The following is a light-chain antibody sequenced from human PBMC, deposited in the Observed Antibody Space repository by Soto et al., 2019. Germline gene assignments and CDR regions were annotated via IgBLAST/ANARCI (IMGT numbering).Light chain of an antibody. J-gene: IGKJ2*02. CDR2: DAY. CDR3: QQHDKSPST. V-gene: IGKV3-11*01. CDR1: QSVDSY. Sequence: EVVLTQSPDTLSSSAGQTATLSCRASQSVDSYVAWYQQKGGQAPRLLIYDAYSRDTGVGARFTGSGSATDFSLTITSLQPEDFAVYYCQQHDKSPSTFGPGTKVEIK.